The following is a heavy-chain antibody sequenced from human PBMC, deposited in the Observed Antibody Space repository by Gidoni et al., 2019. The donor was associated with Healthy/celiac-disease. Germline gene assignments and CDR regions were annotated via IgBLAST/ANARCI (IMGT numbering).Heavy chain of an antibody. D-gene: IGHD2-15*01. CDR2: IKSKTDGGTT. CDR1: GFTFSNAW. Sequence: EVQLVESGGGLVKPGGSLRLSCAASGFTFSNAWMRWVRQAPGKGLEWVGRIKSKTDGGTTDYAAPVKGRFTNSRDDSKNTLYLQMNSLKTEDTAVYYCTTEEVEIVVVVAASYMDVWGKGTTVTVSS. CDR3: TTEEVEIVVVVAASYMDV. J-gene: IGHJ6*03. V-gene: IGHV3-15*01.